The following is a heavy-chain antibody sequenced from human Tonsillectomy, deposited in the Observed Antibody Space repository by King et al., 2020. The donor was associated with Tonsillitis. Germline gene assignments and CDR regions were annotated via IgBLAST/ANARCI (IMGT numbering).Heavy chain of an antibody. CDR3: PRDTSEDYGDYSWFDP. D-gene: IGHD4-17*01. CDR2: INPNSGGT. Sequence: VQLVESGAEVKKPGASVKVSCKASGYTFTGYYMHWVRQAPGQGLEWMGWINPNSGGTNYAQKFTGRVTMTRETSISTAYMELSRLRSDDTAVYNCPRDTSEDYGDYSWFDPWGQGTLVTVSS. J-gene: IGHJ5*02. CDR1: GYTFTGYY. V-gene: IGHV1-2*02.